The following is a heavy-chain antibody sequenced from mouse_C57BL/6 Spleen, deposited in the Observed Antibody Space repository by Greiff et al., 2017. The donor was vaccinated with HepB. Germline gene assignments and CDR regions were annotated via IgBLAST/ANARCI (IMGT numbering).Heavy chain of an antibody. V-gene: IGHV1-69*01. CDR1: GYTFTSYW. Sequence: QVQLQQPGAELVMPGASVKLSCKASGYTFTSYWMHWVKQRPGQGLEWIGEIDPSDSYTNYNQKFKGKSTLTVDKSSSTAYMQLSSLTSEDSAVYYCARDSNYNVEAMDYWGQGTSVTVSS. J-gene: IGHJ4*01. D-gene: IGHD2-5*01. CDR2: IDPSDSYT. CDR3: ARDSNYNVEAMDY.